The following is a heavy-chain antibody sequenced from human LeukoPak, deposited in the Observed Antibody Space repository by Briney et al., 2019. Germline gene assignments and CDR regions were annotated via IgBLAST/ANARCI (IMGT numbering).Heavy chain of an antibody. J-gene: IGHJ5*02. CDR3: ALDRGYSSGTRA. V-gene: IGHV3-23*01. D-gene: IGHD5-18*01. CDR2: LSGSGIST. CDR1: EFPFSNNA. Sequence: GGSLRLSCAASEFPFSNNAMTWVRQAPGKGLEWVSALSGSGISTYYADSVKGRFTISRDNSNNTLFLQMNSLRAEDTAVYYCALDRGYSSGTRAWGQGALVIVSS.